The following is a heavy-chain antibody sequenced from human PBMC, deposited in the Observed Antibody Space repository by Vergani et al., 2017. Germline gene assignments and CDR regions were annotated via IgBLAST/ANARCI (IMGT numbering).Heavy chain of an antibody. D-gene: IGHD3-16*01. V-gene: IGHV3-30*02. CDR2: IQFDGSNQ. CDR1: GFTLSNYD. J-gene: IGHJ4*02. Sequence: QVQLVESGGGVVQRGGSLRLSCATSGFTLSNYDMQWIRQGPGKGLEFVAFIQFDGSNQYYADSVKGRFTLSRDFSKNKLYRQMNSLRTDDTATYYCAKHFRGWGIDYWGQGAQVIVSS. CDR3: AKHFRGWGIDY.